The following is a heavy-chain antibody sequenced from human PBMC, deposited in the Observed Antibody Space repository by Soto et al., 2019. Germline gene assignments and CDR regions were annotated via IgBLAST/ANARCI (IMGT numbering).Heavy chain of an antibody. J-gene: IGHJ4*02. CDR3: TSRPSDMTYHAVFDF. D-gene: IGHD2-21*02. V-gene: IGHV3-7*03. Sequence: VQLVQSGGTLVQPGGSLRLSCAASGLTFSGHWMTWVRQTPGEGLQWVAAIKPDGSETFYVDSVKGRFTISRDNARNSLFLQMDSLRAEDTAVYYCTSRPSDMTYHAVFDFWGQGTLVTVSS. CDR2: IKPDGSET. CDR1: GLTFSGHW.